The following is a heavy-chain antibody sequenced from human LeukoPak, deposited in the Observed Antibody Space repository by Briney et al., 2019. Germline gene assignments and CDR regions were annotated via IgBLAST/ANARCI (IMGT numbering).Heavy chain of an antibody. CDR3: AKALEQETVIALDS. V-gene: IGHV3-23*01. Sequence: GGSLRLSCAASGFTFSDYILDWVRQAPGKGLEWVSAISGSGGSTYYADSVKGRFTISRDNSKNTLYLQMNSLRAEDTSIYFCAKALEQETVIALDSWGQGTLVSVSS. J-gene: IGHJ4*02. CDR1: GFTFSDYI. D-gene: IGHD6-13*01. CDR2: ISGSGGST.